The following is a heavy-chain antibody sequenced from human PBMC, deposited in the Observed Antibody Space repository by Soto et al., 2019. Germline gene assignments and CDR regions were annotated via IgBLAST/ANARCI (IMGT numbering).Heavy chain of an antibody. CDR3: ARSLTTVVTMDV. J-gene: IGHJ6*02. CDR2: IYSNGGT. Sequence: SETLSLTCTVSGDSIGTYNRGWIRQPPGKRLEWIGYIYSNGGTSYNPALKSRVTISVDTSKNQFSLKLSSVTAADTAVYYCARSLTTVVTMDVWGQGTTVTVS. CDR1: GDSIGTYN. V-gene: IGHV4-4*08. D-gene: IGHD4-17*01.